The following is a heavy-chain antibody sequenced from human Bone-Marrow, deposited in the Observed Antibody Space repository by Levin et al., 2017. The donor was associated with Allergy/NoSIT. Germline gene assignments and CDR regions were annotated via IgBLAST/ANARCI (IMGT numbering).Heavy chain of an antibody. CDR3: AKTTYGDYTYFFDY. D-gene: IGHD4-17*01. J-gene: IGHJ4*02. Sequence: SCAASGFTFSSYAMSWVRQAPGKGLEWVSVISDSGASTHYADSLKGRFTISRDNSKNTLYLQMTSLRAEDTAVYFCAKTTYGDYTYFFDYWGQGTLVTVSS. CDR2: ISDSGAST. CDR1: GFTFSSYA. V-gene: IGHV3-23*01.